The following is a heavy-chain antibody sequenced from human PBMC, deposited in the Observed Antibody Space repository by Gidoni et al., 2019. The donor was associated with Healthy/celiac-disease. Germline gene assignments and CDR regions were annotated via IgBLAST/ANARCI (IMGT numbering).Heavy chain of an antibody. CDR2: IKQDGSEK. CDR3: ARDPMGAIAVAGTPSYY. J-gene: IGHJ4*02. Sequence: EVQLVESGGGLVQPGGSLRLSCAASGFTFGSFGKSWVRQAPGKGLEWVANIKQDGSEKYYVDSVKGRFTISRDNAKNSLYLQMNSLRAEDTAVYYCARDPMGAIAVAGTPSYYWGQGTLVTVSS. D-gene: IGHD6-19*01. V-gene: IGHV3-7*01. CDR1: GFTFGSFG.